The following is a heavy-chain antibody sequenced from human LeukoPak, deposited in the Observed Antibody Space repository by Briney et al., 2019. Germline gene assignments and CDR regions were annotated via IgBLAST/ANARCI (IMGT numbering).Heavy chain of an antibody. D-gene: IGHD5-18*01. CDR2: IYYSGST. CDR3: ARGGYSYPPTTVYMDV. V-gene: IGHV4-39*07. J-gene: IGHJ6*03. CDR1: GGSISSSSYY. Sequence: SETLSLTCTVSGGSISSSSYYWGWIRQPPGKGLEWIGSIYYSGSTYYNPSLKSRVTISVDTSKNQFSLKLSSVTAADTAVYYCARGGYSYPPTTVYMDVWGKGTTVTVSS.